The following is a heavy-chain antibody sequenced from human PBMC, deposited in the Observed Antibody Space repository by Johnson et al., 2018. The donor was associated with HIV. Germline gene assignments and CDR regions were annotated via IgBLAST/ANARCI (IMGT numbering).Heavy chain of an antibody. D-gene: IGHD5-24*01. CDR2: IRYDGSKK. J-gene: IGHJ3*01. CDR1: GFTFSSYG. CDR3: AKDVGDGYNRWGGFDF. Sequence: QMQLVESGGGVVQPGGSLRLSCAASGFTFSSYGMHWVRQAPGKGLEWVALIRYDGSKKYYADSVKGRFTLSRDNSKNTLYLQMTSLRVEDAAVYYCAKDVGDGYNRWGGFDFWGQGTMVTVST. V-gene: IGHV3-30*02.